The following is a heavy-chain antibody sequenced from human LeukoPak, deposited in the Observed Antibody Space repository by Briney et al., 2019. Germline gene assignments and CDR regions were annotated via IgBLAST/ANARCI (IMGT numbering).Heavy chain of an antibody. D-gene: IGHD3-9*01. CDR2: INPNSGGT. J-gene: IGHJ3*02. CDR1: GYTFTCYY. CDR3: AREYYDILTGYYTGRAFDI. Sequence: ASVKVSCKASGYTFTCYYMHWVRQAPGQGLEWMGWINPNSGGTNYAQKFQGRVTMTRDTSISTAYMELSRLRSDDTAVYYCAREYYDILTGYYTGRAFDIWGQGTMVTVSS. V-gene: IGHV1-2*02.